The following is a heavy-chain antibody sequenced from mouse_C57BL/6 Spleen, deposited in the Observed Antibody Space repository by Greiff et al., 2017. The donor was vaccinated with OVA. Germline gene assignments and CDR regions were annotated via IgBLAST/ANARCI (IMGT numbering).Heavy chain of an antibody. CDR2: ISSGSSTI. V-gene: IGHV5-17*01. Sequence: EVKLVESGGGLVKPGGSLKLSCAASGFTFSDYGMHWVRQAPEKGLEWVAYISSGSSTIYYADTVKGRFTISRDNAKNTLFLQMTSLRSEDTAMYYCARAFITTVVADYWGQGTTLTVSS. D-gene: IGHD1-1*01. CDR3: ARAFITTVVADY. CDR1: GFTFSDYG. J-gene: IGHJ2*01.